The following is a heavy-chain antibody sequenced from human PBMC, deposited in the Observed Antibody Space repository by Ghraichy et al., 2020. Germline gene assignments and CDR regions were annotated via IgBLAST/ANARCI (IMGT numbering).Heavy chain of an antibody. J-gene: IGHJ4*02. CDR2: MSRSGSDI. V-gene: IGHV3-21*01. Sequence: GGSLRLSCVGSGFTFSSHSMNWVRQAPGKGLEWVSSMSRSGSDIYYADSVKGRFTISRDIAKNALYLQMNSLRAEDTAVYYCASDSLGSIDYFDYWGQGTLVTVSS. CDR3: ASDSLGSIDYFDY. D-gene: IGHD1-26*01. CDR1: GFTFSSHS.